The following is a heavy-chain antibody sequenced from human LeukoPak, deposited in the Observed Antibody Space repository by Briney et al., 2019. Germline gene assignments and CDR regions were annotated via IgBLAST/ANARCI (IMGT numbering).Heavy chain of an antibody. J-gene: IGHJ4*02. CDR1: GITVRSNS. Sequence: GGSLRVSGASSGITVRSNSISSGRQAPGERLEWVSVIYSGGNTYCADSVKGRFTTSRDNSKNTLYLEMNSLRDEDTAVYHCARVGDYSAKDWGQGTLVTVSS. V-gene: IGHV3-66*02. CDR2: IYSGGNT. CDR3: ARVGDYSAKD. D-gene: IGHD4-11*01.